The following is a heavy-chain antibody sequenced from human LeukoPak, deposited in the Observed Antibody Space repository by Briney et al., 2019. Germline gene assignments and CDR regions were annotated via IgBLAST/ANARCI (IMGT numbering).Heavy chain of an antibody. CDR3: ARVGYSYGLDY. CDR2: ISGSGGST. Sequence: PGGSLRLSCAASGFTFSSYAMSWVRQAPGKGLEWVSAISGSGGSTYYADSVKGRFTISRDNAKNSLYLQMNSLRAEDTAVYYCARVGYSYGLDYWGQGTLVTVSS. CDR1: GFTFSSYA. J-gene: IGHJ4*02. V-gene: IGHV3-23*01. D-gene: IGHD5-18*01.